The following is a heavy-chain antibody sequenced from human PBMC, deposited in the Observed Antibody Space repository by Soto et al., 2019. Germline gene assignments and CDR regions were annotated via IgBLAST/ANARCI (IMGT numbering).Heavy chain of an antibody. CDR1: GFTFSYHA. J-gene: IGHJ6*02. D-gene: IGHD2-2*01. V-gene: IGHV3-30-3*01. Sequence: QVQLVESGGGVVQPGRSLRLSCAASGFTFSYHALNWVRQAPGKGLEWVAVISYDGDNKYIAEAVKGRLTISRDNPKNTMSLQMNSLRTEDTAMYFCARATTTAAFSVMDVWGQGTTVTVSS. CDR2: ISYDGDNK. CDR3: ARATTTAAFSVMDV.